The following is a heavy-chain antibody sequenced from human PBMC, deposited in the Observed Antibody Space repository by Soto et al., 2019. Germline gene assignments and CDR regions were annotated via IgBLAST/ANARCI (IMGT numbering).Heavy chain of an antibody. CDR2: ISGSGGST. J-gene: IGHJ5*02. CDR1: GFTFSSYA. V-gene: IGHV3-23*01. CDR3: GRYDFWSGYYPP. Sequence: PGGSLRLSCAASGFTFSSYAMSWVRQAPGKGLEWVSAISGSGGSTYYADSVKGLFTISRDNSKKTLYLQMNSLRAEDTAVYYWGRYDFWSGYYPPWGQGTLVTVSS. D-gene: IGHD3-3*01.